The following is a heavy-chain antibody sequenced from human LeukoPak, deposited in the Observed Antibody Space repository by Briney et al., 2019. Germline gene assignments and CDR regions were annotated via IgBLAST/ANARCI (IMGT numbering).Heavy chain of an antibody. CDR3: ARVSTPYDSSGYYIGAFDI. D-gene: IGHD3-22*01. CDR2: ISYDGSNK. V-gene: IGHV3-30*03. CDR1: GFIFSSYG. Sequence: GGSLRLSCAASGFIFSSYGMHWVRQAPGKGLEWVAVISYDGSNKYYADSVKGRFTISRDNSKNTLYLQMNSLRAEDTAVYYCARVSTPYDSSGYYIGAFDIWGQGTMVTVSS. J-gene: IGHJ3*02.